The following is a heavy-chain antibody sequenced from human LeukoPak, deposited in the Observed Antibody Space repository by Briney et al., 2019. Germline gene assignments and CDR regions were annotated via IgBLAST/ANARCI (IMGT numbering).Heavy chain of an antibody. D-gene: IGHD6-19*01. Sequence: GGSLRLSCAASGFTFSSYAMHWVRQAPGKGLEWVAVISYDGSNKYYADSVKGRFTISRDNPKNTLYLQMNSLRAEDTAVYYCASVGVSGWYYFDYWGQGTLVTVSS. V-gene: IGHV3-30-3*01. CDR1: GFTFSSYA. CDR3: ASVGVSGWYYFDY. J-gene: IGHJ4*02. CDR2: ISYDGSNK.